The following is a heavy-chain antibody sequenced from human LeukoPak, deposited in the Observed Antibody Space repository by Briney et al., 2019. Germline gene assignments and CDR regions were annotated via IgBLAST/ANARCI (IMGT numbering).Heavy chain of an antibody. D-gene: IGHD2-8*01. CDR2: IYYSGST. CDR3: ARVFRSADCTNGVCLIRWYYYYYYYMDV. J-gene: IGHJ6*03. CDR1: GGSISSSSYY. V-gene: IGHV4-39*07. Sequence: KSSETLSLTCTVSGGSISSSSYYWGWIRQPPGKGLEWIGSIYYSGSTYYNPSLKSRVTISVDTSKNQFSLKLSSVTAADTAVYYCARVFRSADCTNGVCLIRWYYYYYYYMDVWGKGTTVTVSS.